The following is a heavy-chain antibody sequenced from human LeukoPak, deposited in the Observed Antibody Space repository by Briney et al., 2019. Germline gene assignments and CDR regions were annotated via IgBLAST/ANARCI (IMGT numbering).Heavy chain of an antibody. J-gene: IGHJ4*02. D-gene: IGHD3-3*01. CDR1: GFIFSSYW. V-gene: IGHV3-74*01. Sequence: GGSLRLSCAASGFIFSSYWMHWVRHAPGKGLAWVSRINTDGSSTSYADSVKGRFTISRDNAKNTLYLQMNSLRAEDTAVYYCATDTIRDWGQGTPVTVST. CDR3: ATDTIRD. CDR2: INTDGSST.